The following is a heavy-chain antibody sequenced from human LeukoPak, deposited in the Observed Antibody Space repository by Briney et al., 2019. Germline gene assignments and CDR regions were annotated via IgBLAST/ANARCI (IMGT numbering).Heavy chain of an antibody. CDR1: GYTFTSYG. J-gene: IGHJ5*02. D-gene: IGHD1-26*01. CDR3: ARDGSGGYFEGYWFDP. CDR2: ISAYNGNT. V-gene: IGHV1-18*01. Sequence: GASVKVSCKASGYTFTSYGISWVRQAPGQGLEWMGWISAYNGNTNYAQKLQGRVTMTTDTSTSTAYMELRSLRSDDTAVYYCARDGSGGYFEGYWFDPWGQGTLVTVSS.